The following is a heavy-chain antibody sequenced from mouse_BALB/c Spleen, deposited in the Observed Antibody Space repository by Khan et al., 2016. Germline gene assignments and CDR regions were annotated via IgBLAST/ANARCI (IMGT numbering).Heavy chain of an antibody. CDR2: IFPGSGIT. D-gene: IGHD1-2*01. CDR3: AMSYYGYFAIDY. Sequence: QVQLKQSGTELPRPGASVKLSCKASGYTFTDYYLHWVKQRTGQGLEWIGEIFPGSGITYYNEKFKGKASLTADTSSSTAYMQLSSLTSEDSAVYFCAMSYYGYFAIDYLGHGASVTVSS. J-gene: IGHJ4*01. V-gene: IGHV1-77*01. CDR1: GYTFTDYY.